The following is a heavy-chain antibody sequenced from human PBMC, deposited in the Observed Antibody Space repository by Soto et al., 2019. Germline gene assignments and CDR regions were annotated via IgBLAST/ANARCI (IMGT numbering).Heavy chain of an antibody. J-gene: IGHJ5*02. CDR2: IYWNDDK. CDR1: GFSLSTSGVG. CDR3: AHRRYVITLHLRETWFAP. Sequence: ESGPTLVNPTQTLTLTCSFSGFSLSTSGVGVGWIRQPPGKALEWLAVIYWNDDKYYSPSLEGRLIIAKDTSKNQVVLTMTNMDPVDTATYYCAHRRYVITLHLRETWFAPWGQGTLVTVSS. D-gene: IGHD1-20*01. V-gene: IGHV2-5*01.